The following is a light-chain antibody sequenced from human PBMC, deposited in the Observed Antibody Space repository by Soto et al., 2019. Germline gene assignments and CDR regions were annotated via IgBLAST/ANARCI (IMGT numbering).Light chain of an antibody. CDR2: EVT. V-gene: IGLV2-8*01. CDR3: SSYADSNSYV. Sequence: QSVLTLPPSASGSPGQSVTISCTGTSSDVGGNNYVYWYQQHPGKAPKLMIYEVTKRPSGVPDRFSGSKSGNTASLTVSGHQAEDEADYYCSSYADSNSYVFGTGTKLTVL. CDR1: SSDVGGNNY. J-gene: IGLJ1*01.